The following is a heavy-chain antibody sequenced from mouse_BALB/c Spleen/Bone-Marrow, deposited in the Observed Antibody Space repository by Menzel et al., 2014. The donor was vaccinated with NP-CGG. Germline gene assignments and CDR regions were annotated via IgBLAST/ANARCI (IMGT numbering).Heavy chain of an antibody. CDR1: GFTFSSYG. V-gene: IGHV5-6*01. CDR2: ISSGGSYT. Sequence: EVKLVESGGDLVKPGGSLKLSCAASGFTFSSYGMSWVRQTPDKRLEWVATISSGGSYTYYPDSVKGRFTISRDNAKXTLYLQMSSLKSEDTAMYYCASGNYYAMDYWGQGTSVTVSS. D-gene: IGHD1-1*01. J-gene: IGHJ4*01. CDR3: ASGNYYAMDY.